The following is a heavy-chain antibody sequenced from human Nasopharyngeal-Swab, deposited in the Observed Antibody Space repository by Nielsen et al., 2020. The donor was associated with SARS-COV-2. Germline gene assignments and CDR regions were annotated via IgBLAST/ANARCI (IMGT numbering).Heavy chain of an antibody. CDR2: IYHTGVT. J-gene: IGHJ4*02. Sequence: SEPLSLTCDALDSISSSGWWGWVRQPPGKGLEWIGAIYHTGVTNYNPSLKSRLSISADRSKNQFSLKLTSVTAADTAVYYCATLPVSPYYFENWGQGLLVTVSS. CDR3: ATLPVSPYYFEN. V-gene: IGHV4-4*02. CDR1: DSISSSGW.